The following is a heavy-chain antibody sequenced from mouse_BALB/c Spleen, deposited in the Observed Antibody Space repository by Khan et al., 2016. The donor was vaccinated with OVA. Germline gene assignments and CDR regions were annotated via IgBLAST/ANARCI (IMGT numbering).Heavy chain of an antibody. D-gene: IGHD1-1*01. Sequence: EVQLVESGGDLVKPAGSLKLSCAVSGFTFSTYGMSWVRQTPDMRLEWVATISTGGHYTYYPDSVKGRFTISRDNAMNTLYLQMSILKSEDTAIYYWTRLAYYYNSEGFAYWGQGTLVAVSA. V-gene: IGHV5-6*01. J-gene: IGHJ3*01. CDR3: TRLAYYYNSEGFAY. CDR2: ISTGGHYT. CDR1: GFTFSTYG.